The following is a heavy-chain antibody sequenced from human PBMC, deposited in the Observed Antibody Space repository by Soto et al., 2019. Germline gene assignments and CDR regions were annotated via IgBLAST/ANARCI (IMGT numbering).Heavy chain of an antibody. D-gene: IGHD6-13*01. J-gene: IGHJ6*02. CDR3: ARAGYSSSWYDVVYYYYGMDV. CDR1: GYTFTSYG. CDR2: ISAYNGNT. V-gene: IGHV1-18*04. Sequence: QVQLVQSGAEVKKPGASVKVSCKASGYTFTSYGISWVRQAPGQGLEWMGWISAYNGNTNYAQKLQGRVTMTTDTSTRTAYMELRSLRSDDTAVYYCARAGYSSSWYDVVYYYYGMDVWGQGTTVTVSS.